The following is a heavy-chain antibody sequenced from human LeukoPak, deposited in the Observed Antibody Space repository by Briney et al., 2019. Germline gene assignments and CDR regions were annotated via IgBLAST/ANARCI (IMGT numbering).Heavy chain of an antibody. CDR3: ARVVTMVRGKLKDFDY. CDR1: GYTFTTYG. V-gene: IGHV1-18*01. J-gene: IGHJ4*02. CDR2: ISAYNGNT. D-gene: IGHD3-10*01. Sequence: ASGKVSCKASGYTFTTYGISWVRQDPGPGLEWMGWISAYNGNTNYAQKLQGRGTMTTDTSTSTAYMELRSLRSDDTAVYYCARVVTMVRGKLKDFDYWGQGTLVTVSS.